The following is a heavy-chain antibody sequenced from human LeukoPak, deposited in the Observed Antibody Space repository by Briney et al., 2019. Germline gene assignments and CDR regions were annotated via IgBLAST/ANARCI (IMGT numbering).Heavy chain of an antibody. Sequence: PSETLSLTCTVSGGSISSSSYYWGWIRQPPGKGLEWIGEINHSGSTNYNPSLKSRVTISVDTSKNQFSLKLSSVTAADTAVYYCASRQAVTARPGGMGVWGQGTTVTVSS. CDR1: GGSISSSSYY. V-gene: IGHV4-39*07. CDR2: INHSGST. CDR3: ASRQAVTARPGGMGV. D-gene: IGHD2-21*02. J-gene: IGHJ6*02.